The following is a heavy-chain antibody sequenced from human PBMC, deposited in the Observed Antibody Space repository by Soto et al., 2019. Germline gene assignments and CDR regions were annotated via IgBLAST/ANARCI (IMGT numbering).Heavy chain of an antibody. CDR1: GFTFSDFA. CDR2: INGGTDT. D-gene: IGHD2-8*02. V-gene: IGHV3-23*01. J-gene: IGHJ4*02. CDR3: AKDHGLETPLVMLGL. Sequence: GGSLRLSCAASGFTFSDFAMSWVRRPPGKGLEWVSGINGGTDTFYADSVKGRFSISRDNSQNALYLQMSSLRDDDTAVYYCAKDHGLETPLVMLGLWGQGTLVTVSS.